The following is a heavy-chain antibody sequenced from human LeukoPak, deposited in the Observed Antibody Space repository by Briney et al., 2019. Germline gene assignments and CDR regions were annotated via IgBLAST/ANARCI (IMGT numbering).Heavy chain of an antibody. Sequence: GGSLRLSCAASGFSFSSYGMRWVRQASGKGLEWVAVISYDGSNKYYADSVKGRFTISRDNSKNTLYVQMNSLRAEDTAVYYCAKDRGFGVFFQYYFDYWGQGTLVTVSS. D-gene: IGHD3-10*01. J-gene: IGHJ4*02. V-gene: IGHV3-30*18. CDR1: GFSFSSYG. CDR3: AKDRGFGVFFQYYFDY. CDR2: ISYDGSNK.